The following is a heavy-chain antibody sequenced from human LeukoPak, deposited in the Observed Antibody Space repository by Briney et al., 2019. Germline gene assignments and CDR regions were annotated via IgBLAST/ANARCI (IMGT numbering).Heavy chain of an antibody. CDR3: ARDDWYYYGSGIDY. Sequence: SVKVSCKASGGTFSSYAIGWVRQAPGQGLEWMGRIIPIFGTANYAQKFQGRVTITTDESTSTAYMELSSLRSEDTAVYYCARDDWYYYGSGIDYWGQGTLVTVSS. CDR1: GGTFSSYA. D-gene: IGHD3-10*01. V-gene: IGHV1-69*05. CDR2: IIPIFGTA. J-gene: IGHJ4*02.